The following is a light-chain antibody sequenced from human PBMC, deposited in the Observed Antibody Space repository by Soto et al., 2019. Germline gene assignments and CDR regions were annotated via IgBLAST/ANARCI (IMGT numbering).Light chain of an antibody. CDR1: QTIDSW. CDR2: KAS. V-gene: IGKV1-5*03. J-gene: IGKJ1*01. CDR3: QQYNSYSGT. Sequence: DIQMTQSPSPLSASVGDRVTITCRASQTIDSWLAWYQQRPGKPPNLLIYKASTLASGVPSRFSGSGSGTEFTLTISSLQPDDVATYYCQQYNSYSGTFGQGTKVDIK.